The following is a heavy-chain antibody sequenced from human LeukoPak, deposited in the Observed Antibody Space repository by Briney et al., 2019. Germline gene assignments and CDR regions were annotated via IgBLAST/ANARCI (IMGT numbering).Heavy chain of an antibody. J-gene: IGHJ4*02. D-gene: IGHD3-10*01. CDR1: GFTFSSHW. CDR2: IKQDGSEK. CDR3: ARVGLGSGSYYNY. Sequence: GGSLRLSCAASGFTFSSHWMSWVRQAPGKGLEWVADIKQDGSEKYYVDSVRGRFTTSRDNAKNSLFLQMNSLRAEDTAVYYCARVGLGSGSYYNYWGQGTLVTVSS. V-gene: IGHV3-7*01.